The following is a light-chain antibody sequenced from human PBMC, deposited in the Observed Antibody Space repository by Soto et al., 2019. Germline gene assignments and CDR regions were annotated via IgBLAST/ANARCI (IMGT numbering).Light chain of an antibody. CDR3: QQYGSSHLT. CDR2: GAS. V-gene: IGKV3-20*01. J-gene: IGKJ4*01. CDR1: QSVTRSY. Sequence: EIVLTQSPGTLSLSPGERATLSCRASQSVTRSYLAWYQQKPGQAPRLLIYGASSRATGIPDRFSGSGSGTDFTLTIRRLEPEDFAVYYCQQYGSSHLTFGGGTKVEIK.